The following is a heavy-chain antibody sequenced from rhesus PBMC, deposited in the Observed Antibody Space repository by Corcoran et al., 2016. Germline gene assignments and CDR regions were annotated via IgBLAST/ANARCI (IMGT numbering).Heavy chain of an antibody. CDR2: NYRNTERT. CDR1: GGSISSSNW. CDR3: ARDQGGVAAATTFDY. J-gene: IGHJ4*01. D-gene: IGHD6-43*01. Sequence: QVQLQESGPGLVKPSETLSLTCAVSGGSISSSNWWSWIRQPPGKGLEWIGGNYRNTERTNYRPTRKNRDTISKDTAKNQFSLKLSSVTAADTAVYYCARDQGGVAAATTFDYWGQGVLVTVSS. V-gene: IGHV4S18*01.